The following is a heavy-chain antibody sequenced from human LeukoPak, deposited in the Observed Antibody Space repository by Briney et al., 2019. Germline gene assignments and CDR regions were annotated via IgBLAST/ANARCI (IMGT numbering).Heavy chain of an antibody. D-gene: IGHD2-2*01. CDR2: ISGSGDTT. J-gene: IGHJ4*02. CDR3: AKARGIVVVPAAMVSDY. Sequence: GGSLRLSCAASGFTFSSYAMTWVRQAPGKGLEWVSSISGSGDTTYYADSVKGRSTISRDNSKNTLYLQMNSLRAEDTAVYYCAKARGIVVVPAAMVSDYWGQGTLVTVSS. CDR1: GFTFSSYA. V-gene: IGHV3-23*01.